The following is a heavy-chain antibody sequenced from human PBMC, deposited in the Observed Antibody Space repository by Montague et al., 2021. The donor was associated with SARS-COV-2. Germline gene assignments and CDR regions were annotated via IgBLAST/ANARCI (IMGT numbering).Heavy chain of an antibody. CDR2: VFYRGST. D-gene: IGHD3-10*01. V-gene: IGHV4-39*01. Sequence: SETLSLTCSGPGGSISITNFYWGWVRQPPGKGLEWIGSVFYRGSTYYNPSLKSRVAISVDTSKNQFFLSLDSVTAADTALYFCARIPVSGSGGFYYFDSWSQGTLVTVSS. CDR3: ARIPVSGSGGFYYFDS. CDR1: GGSISITNFY. J-gene: IGHJ4*02.